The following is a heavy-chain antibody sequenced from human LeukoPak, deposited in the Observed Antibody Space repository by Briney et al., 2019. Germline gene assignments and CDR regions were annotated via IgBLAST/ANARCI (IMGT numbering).Heavy chain of an antibody. Sequence: PSETLSLTCTVSGDSISSSNSYWGWIRQPPGKGLEWIGSIYYSGSTYYNPSLNSRVTISVDTSKNQFSLNLSSVTAADTAVYYCARLITAFQAFDSWGQGTLVTVSS. J-gene: IGHJ4*02. CDR1: GDSISSSNSY. D-gene: IGHD3-16*01. CDR2: IYYSGST. CDR3: ARLITAFQAFDS. V-gene: IGHV4-39*01.